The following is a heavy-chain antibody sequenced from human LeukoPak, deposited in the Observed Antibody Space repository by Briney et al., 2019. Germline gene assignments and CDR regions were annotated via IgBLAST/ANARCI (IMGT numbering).Heavy chain of an antibody. CDR1: GYTFTGYY. J-gene: IGHJ4*02. CDR2: INPNSGGT. V-gene: IGHV1-2*02. CDR3: ARERDSSGWTPALLGY. Sequence: ASVKVSCKASGYTFTGYYMHWVRQAPGQGLEWMGWINPNSGGTNYAQKFQGRVTMTRDTSISTAYMELSRLRSDDTAVYYCARERDSSGWTPALLGYWGQGTLVTVSS. D-gene: IGHD6-19*01.